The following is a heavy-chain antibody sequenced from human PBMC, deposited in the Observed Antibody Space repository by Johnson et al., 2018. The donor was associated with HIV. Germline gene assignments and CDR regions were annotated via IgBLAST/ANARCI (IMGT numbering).Heavy chain of an antibody. D-gene: IGHD1-1*01. J-gene: IGHJ3*02. CDR3: AKEDPWRRAFDI. Sequence: QMQLVESGGGSVKSGGSLRVSCAASGFTFSNAWMSWVRQAPGKGLAWVAVTSNDGSNKYYEDSVKGRFTIYRDNFKNTLYLQMNGLRPEDTAVYYCAKEDPWRRAFDIWGQGTVVTVSS. V-gene: IGHV3-30*18. CDR1: GFTFSNAW. CDR2: TSNDGSNK.